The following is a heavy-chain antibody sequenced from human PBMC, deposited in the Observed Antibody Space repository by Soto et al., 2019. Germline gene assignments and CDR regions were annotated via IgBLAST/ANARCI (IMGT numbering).Heavy chain of an antibody. J-gene: IGHJ5*02. D-gene: IGHD3-10*01. CDR3: IKSQGNWFDP. CDR1: GFTFDEYA. Sequence: EVQLVESGGGLVQPGRSLRLSCAASGFTFDEYAMHWVRQAPGKGLEWVSGITWRSGAVGYADSVKGRFTISRDNAKNSLYLQMNSLTTEDTGLYYCIKSQGNWFDPWVQGTLVTVSS. V-gene: IGHV3-9*01. CDR2: ITWRSGAV.